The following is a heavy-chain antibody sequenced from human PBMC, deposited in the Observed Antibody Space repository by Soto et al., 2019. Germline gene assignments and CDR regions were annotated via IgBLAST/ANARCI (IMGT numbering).Heavy chain of an antibody. CDR2: ISASGGST. CDR3: AKGPDFDY. V-gene: IGHV3-23*01. Sequence: EVQLLESGGGLVQPGGSLRLSCAASEFSVSSYAMSWVRQAPGKGLEWVSAISASGGSTYYAGSVKGRFTIPRDNSKNTPYLQMNSLSAEDTAVYDCAKGPDFDYWGQGILVTVSS. J-gene: IGHJ4*02. CDR1: EFSVSSYA.